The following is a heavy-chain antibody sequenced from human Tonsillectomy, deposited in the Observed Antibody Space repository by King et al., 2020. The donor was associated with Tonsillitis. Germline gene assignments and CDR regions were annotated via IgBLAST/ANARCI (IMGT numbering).Heavy chain of an antibody. CDR2: IKQDSSEA. V-gene: IGHV3-7*01. D-gene: IGHD4-17*01. J-gene: IGHJ5*02. Sequence: VQLVESGGGLVQPGGSLRLSCAASGFTFSTYWMSWVRQAPGQGLEWVATIKQDSSEAYYVDSVKGRFTISRDNARSSLYLQMNSLRAEDTAVYFCSGRDYGEYDVSWGQGTLVTVSS. CDR1: GFTFSTYW. CDR3: SGRDYGEYDVS.